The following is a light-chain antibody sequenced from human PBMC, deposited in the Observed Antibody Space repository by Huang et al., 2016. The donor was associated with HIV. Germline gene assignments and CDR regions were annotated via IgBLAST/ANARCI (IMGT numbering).Light chain of an antibody. Sequence: DIQMTQSPSSLSTSVGDRVTITCRASQNISNYLNWYQQKPGKAPKGLIYAASSLQSGVPSSFSGSGSGTHFSLTISSLQPEDLAIYYCQQTYSLWTFGQGTKVEI. J-gene: IGKJ1*01. CDR3: QQTYSLWT. CDR1: QNISNY. V-gene: IGKV1-39*01. CDR2: AAS.